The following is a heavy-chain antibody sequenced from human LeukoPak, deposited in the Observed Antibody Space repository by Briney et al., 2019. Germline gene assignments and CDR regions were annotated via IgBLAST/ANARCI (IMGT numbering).Heavy chain of an antibody. D-gene: IGHD6-13*01. J-gene: IGHJ4*02. CDR3: ATYSSSYYYFVY. CDR2: IRSKANSYAT. CDR1: GFTFSGSA. V-gene: IGHV3-73*01. Sequence: GGSLRLSCAASGFTFSGSAMHWVRQASGKGLEWVGRIRSKANSYATAYAASVKGRFTISRDDSKNTLFLQMNSLQTEDAALYYCATYSSSYYYFVYWGQGTLVTVSS.